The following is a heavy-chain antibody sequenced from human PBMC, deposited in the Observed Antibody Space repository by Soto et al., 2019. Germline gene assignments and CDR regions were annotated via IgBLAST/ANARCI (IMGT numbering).Heavy chain of an antibody. J-gene: IGHJ6*02. CDR2: ISAYNGNT. V-gene: IGHV1-18*01. CDR1: GYTFTSYG. Sequence: ASVKVSCKASGYTFTSYGISWVRQAPGQGLEWMGWISAYNGNTNYAQKLQGRVTMTTDTSTSTAYMELRSLRSDDTAVYYCARLGYCISTSCPYYYYGMDVWGQGTTVTLS. CDR3: ARLGYCISTSCPYYYYGMDV. D-gene: IGHD2-2*01.